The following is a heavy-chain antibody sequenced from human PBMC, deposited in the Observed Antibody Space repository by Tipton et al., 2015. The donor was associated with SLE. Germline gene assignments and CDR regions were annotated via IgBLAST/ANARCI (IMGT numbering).Heavy chain of an antibody. V-gene: IGHV4-39*01. Sequence: TLSLTCTVSGGSISSSSYYWSWIRQPPGKGLEWIGEINHSGSTNYNPSLKSRVTISVDTSKNQFSLKLSSVTAADTAVYYCARQRWFDPWGQGTLVTVSS. CDR2: INHSGST. J-gene: IGHJ5*02. CDR1: GGSISSSSYY. CDR3: ARQRWFDP.